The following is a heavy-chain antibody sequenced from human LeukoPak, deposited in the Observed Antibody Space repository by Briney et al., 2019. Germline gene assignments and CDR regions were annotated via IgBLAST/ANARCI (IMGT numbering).Heavy chain of an antibody. Sequence: SGPTLVNPTQTLTLTCTFSGFSLSTSGVGVGWIRQSPGKALEWLAIIYWDDDKRYSPSLNSRLAITRDTSKNQVVLTMTNMDPVDTATYYCAHWTRHDGYCSGGSCYGLDYRGQGTLVTVSS. D-gene: IGHD2-15*01. CDR2: IYWDDDK. V-gene: IGHV2-5*02. J-gene: IGHJ4*02. CDR3: AHWTRHDGYCSGGSCYGLDY. CDR1: GFSLSTSGVG.